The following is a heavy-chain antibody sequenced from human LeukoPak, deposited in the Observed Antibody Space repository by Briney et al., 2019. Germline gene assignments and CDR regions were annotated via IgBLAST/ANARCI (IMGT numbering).Heavy chain of an antibody. CDR3: AREEGSRSAGFDN. V-gene: IGHV3-33*01. Sequence: PGGSLRLSCAASGFTFSIYGIHWVRQAPGKGLEWVAVIWYDGSNEYYADSVKGRFAISRDNSKNTLYLQMNSLTAEDTAVYYCAREEGSRSAGFDNWGQGTLVTVSS. D-gene: IGHD6-6*01. CDR2: IWYDGSNE. J-gene: IGHJ4*02. CDR1: GFTFSIYG.